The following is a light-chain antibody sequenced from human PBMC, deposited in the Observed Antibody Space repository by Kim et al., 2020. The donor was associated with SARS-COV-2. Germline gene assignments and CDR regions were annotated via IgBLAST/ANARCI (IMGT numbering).Light chain of an antibody. Sequence: SSELTQPPSVSVAPGKTARITCGGNNIGSKSVHWYQQKPGQAPVLVIYYDSDRPSGIPERFSGSNSGNTATLTISRVEAGDEADYYCQVWDSSSGHYVFGTGTKVTVL. J-gene: IGLJ1*01. CDR2: YDS. CDR1: NIGSKS. V-gene: IGLV3-21*04. CDR3: QVWDSSSGHYV.